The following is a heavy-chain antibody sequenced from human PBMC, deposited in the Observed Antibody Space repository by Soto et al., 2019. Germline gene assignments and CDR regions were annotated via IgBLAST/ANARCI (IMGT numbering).Heavy chain of an antibody. J-gene: IGHJ6*02. D-gene: IGHD3-16*01. CDR1: GYSFTRYG. CDR3: AMVDVYVTPSPQDV. V-gene: IGHV1-18*01. Sequence: VQLVQSRAEVKNPGASVKVSCKASGYSFTRYGIAWARQAPGQGLEWMGWINTYNGNTNYAQHLQGRVTLTTDTSTSTAYMELTSLRSNDTAIYYCAMVDVYVTPSPQDVWGQGTTVIVS. CDR2: INTYNGNT.